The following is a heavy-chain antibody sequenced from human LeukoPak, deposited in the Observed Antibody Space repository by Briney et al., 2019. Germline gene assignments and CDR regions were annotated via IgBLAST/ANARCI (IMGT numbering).Heavy chain of an antibody. Sequence: SETLSLICTVSNGSVSSTDYYWGWIRQPPGKRPEWIGNIYYSGSTYYNPSLRSRVTMSVDTSKNQFSLKMSSVTAADTAVYYCARLSKGRYFDYIFDYWGQGTLVTVSS. CDR2: IYYSGST. V-gene: IGHV4-39*01. D-gene: IGHD3-9*01. CDR1: NGSVSSTDYY. CDR3: ARLSKGRYFDYIFDY. J-gene: IGHJ4*02.